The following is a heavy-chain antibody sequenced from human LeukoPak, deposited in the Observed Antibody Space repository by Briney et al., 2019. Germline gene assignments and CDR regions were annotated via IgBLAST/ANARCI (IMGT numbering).Heavy chain of an antibody. CDR2: INPSGGST. CDR1: GYTFTSYY. D-gene: IGHD2-15*01. V-gene: IGHV1-46*01. J-gene: IGHJ5*02. CDR3: AREGGCSGGSCYSRSNWFYP. Sequence: ASVKVSCKASGYTFTSYYMHWLRQAPGQGLEWMGIINPSGGSTSYAQKFQGRVTMTRDTSTSTVYMELSSLRSEDTAVYYCAREGGCSGGSCYSRSNWFYPWGQGTLVTVSS.